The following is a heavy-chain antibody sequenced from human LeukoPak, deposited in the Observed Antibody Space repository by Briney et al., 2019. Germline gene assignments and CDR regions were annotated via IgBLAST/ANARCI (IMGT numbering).Heavy chain of an antibody. CDR2: ISSSSRYM. CDR1: GFTFRSYS. D-gene: IGHD6-6*01. V-gene: IGHV3-21*01. J-gene: IGHJ1*01. Sequence: GGSLRLSCAASGFTFRSYSMNWVRQAPGKGLEWVSSISSSSRYMYYADSVKGRFTISRDNGKNSLYLQMNSLRAEDAAVYYCARDLSSSSTAYFHHWGQGTLVTVSS. CDR3: ARDLSSSSTAYFHH.